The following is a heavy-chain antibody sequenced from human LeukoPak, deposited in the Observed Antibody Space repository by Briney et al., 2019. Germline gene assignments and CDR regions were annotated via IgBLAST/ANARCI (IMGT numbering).Heavy chain of an antibody. CDR1: GGSISSSSYY. Sequence: SETPSLTCTVSGGSISSSSYYWGWIRQPPGKGLEWIGSIYYSGSTYYNPSLKSRVTISVDTSKNQFSLKLSSVTAADTAVYYCARRYGGSSWYDPFDYWGQGTLVTVSS. CDR3: ARRYGGSSWYDPFDY. V-gene: IGHV4-39*01. D-gene: IGHD6-13*01. CDR2: IYYSGST. J-gene: IGHJ4*02.